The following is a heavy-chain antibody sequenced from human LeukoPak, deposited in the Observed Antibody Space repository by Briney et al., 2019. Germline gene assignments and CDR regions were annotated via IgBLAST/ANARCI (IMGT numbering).Heavy chain of an antibody. CDR1: GGSISNSDYF. V-gene: IGHV4-39*01. D-gene: IGHD2-2*01. CDR3: ARRRGLSAAMDY. Sequence: SETLSLTCTVSGGSISNSDYFWDWIRQPPGKGLEWIATIYYSGSTYYDPSLKGRVTISVDTSKNQFSLKLKSVTAADTGVYYCARRRGLSAAMDYWGQGTLFTVSS. CDR2: IYYSGST. J-gene: IGHJ4*02.